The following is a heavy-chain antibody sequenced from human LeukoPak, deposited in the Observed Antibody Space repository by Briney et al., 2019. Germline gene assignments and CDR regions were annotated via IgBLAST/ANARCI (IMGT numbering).Heavy chain of an antibody. CDR1: GYTFTNYG. Sequence: ASVKVSCKASGYTFTNYGISRVRQAPGQGLEWMGWISAYNGNTNYAKKFQGRVTMTTDTSTSTAYMELRSLRSDDTAVYYCAREVTVWLALDYWGQGTLVTVSS. CDR3: AREVTVWLALDY. D-gene: IGHD6-19*01. J-gene: IGHJ4*02. CDR2: ISAYNGNT. V-gene: IGHV1-18*01.